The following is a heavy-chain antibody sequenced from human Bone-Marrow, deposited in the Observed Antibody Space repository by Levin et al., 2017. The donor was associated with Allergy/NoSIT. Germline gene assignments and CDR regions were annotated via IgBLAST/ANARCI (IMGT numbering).Heavy chain of an antibody. CDR1: GFTFSNAW. CDR2: IKSKTDGGTT. Sequence: GGSLRLSCAASGFTFSNAWMSWVRQAPGKGLEWVGRIKSKTDGGTTDYAAPVKGRFTISRDDSKNTLYLQMNSLKTEDTAVYYCTTDSPYSSVYYYYGMDVWGQGTTVTVSS. V-gene: IGHV3-15*01. J-gene: IGHJ6*02. CDR3: TTDSPYSSVYYYYGMDV. D-gene: IGHD2-15*01.